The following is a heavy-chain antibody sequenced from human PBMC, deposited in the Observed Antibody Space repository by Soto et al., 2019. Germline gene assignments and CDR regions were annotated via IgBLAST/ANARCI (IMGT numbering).Heavy chain of an antibody. J-gene: IGHJ6*02. Sequence: PSETLSLTCTVSGGSISSSSYYWGWIRQPPGKGLEWIGSIYYSGSTYYNPSLKSRVTISVDTSKKQFCLKLSSVTAADTSVYYCARQNPAQGYYYGMDVWGQGTTVTVSS. CDR3: ARQNPAQGYYYGMDV. CDR2: IYYSGST. CDR1: GGSISSSSYY. V-gene: IGHV4-39*01.